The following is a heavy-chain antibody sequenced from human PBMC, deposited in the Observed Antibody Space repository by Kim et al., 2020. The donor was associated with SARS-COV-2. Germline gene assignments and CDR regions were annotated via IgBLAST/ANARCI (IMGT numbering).Heavy chain of an antibody. J-gene: IGHJ4*02. D-gene: IGHD3-16*02. Sequence: FTISRDNSKNTLYLQMTSLRAEDTAVYYCAREGDYDYIWGSYRSLYYFDYWGQGTLVTVSS. CDR3: AREGDYDYIWGSYRSLYYFDY. V-gene: IGHV3-30*07.